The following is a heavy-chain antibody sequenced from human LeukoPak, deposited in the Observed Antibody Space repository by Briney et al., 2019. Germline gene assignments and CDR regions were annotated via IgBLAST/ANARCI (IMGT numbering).Heavy chain of an antibody. CDR1: GYTSTSYY. CDR2: INPSGGST. Sequence: ASVKVSCKASGYTSTSYYMHWVRQAPGQGLEWMGIINPSGGSTSYAQKLQGRVTMTTDTSTSTAYMELRSLRSDDTAVYYCARVAAVADDYWGQGTLVTASS. D-gene: IGHD6-19*01. CDR3: ARVAAVADDY. V-gene: IGHV1-46*01. J-gene: IGHJ4*02.